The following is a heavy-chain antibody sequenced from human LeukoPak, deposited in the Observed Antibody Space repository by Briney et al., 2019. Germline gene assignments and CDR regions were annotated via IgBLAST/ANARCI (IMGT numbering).Heavy chain of an antibody. CDR1: GFTFSDYY. V-gene: IGHV3-11*06. J-gene: IGHJ5*02. D-gene: IGHD6-6*01. CDR2: ISSSSSYT. Sequence: GGSLRLSCAASGFTFSDYYMSWIRQAPGKGLEWVSYISSSSSYTNYAASVKGRFTISRDNAKNSLYLQMNSLRAEDTAVYYCAKIAARLPWFDPWGQGTLVTVSS. CDR3: AKIAARLPWFDP.